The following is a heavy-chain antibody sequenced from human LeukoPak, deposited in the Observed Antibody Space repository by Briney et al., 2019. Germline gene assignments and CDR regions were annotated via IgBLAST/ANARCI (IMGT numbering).Heavy chain of an antibody. Sequence: SETLSLTCTVSGGSINSNSYYWGWIRQPPGKGLEWIGSIYYSGSTYYNPSLKSRVTISVDTSKNQFSLKLSSVTTADTAVYYCARSHPDSSGYYYVSGVWYFDLWGRGTLVTVSS. CDR2: IYYSGST. J-gene: IGHJ2*01. CDR1: GGSINSNSYY. D-gene: IGHD3-22*01. V-gene: IGHV4-39*01. CDR3: ARSHPDSSGYYYVSGVWYFDL.